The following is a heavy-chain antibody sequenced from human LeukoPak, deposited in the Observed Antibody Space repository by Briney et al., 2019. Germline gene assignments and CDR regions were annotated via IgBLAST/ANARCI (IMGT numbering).Heavy chain of an antibody. J-gene: IGHJ4*02. Sequence: SETLSLTCAVYGGSFSGYYWSWIRQPPGKGLEWIGEINHSGSTNYNPSLKSRVTISVDTSKNQFSLKLSSVTAADTAVYYCASTFGVVYPRPPGYWGQGTLVTVSS. D-gene: IGHD3-3*01. CDR3: ASTFGVVYPRPPGY. CDR2: INHSGST. V-gene: IGHV4-34*01. CDR1: GGSFSGYY.